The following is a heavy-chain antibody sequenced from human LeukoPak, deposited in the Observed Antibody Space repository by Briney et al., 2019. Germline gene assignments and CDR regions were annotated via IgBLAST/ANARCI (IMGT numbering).Heavy chain of an antibody. CDR2: IYYSGST. CDR3: ARGGHYDFWSGYWDY. V-gene: IGHV4-39*01. J-gene: IGHJ4*02. CDR1: GGSISSSSYY. D-gene: IGHD3-3*01. Sequence: PSETLSLTCTVSGGSISSSSYYWGWIRQPPGKGLEWIGSIYYSGSTNYNPSLKSRVTMSVDTSKNQFSLKLSSVTAADTAVYYCARGGHYDFWSGYWDYWGQGTLVTVSP.